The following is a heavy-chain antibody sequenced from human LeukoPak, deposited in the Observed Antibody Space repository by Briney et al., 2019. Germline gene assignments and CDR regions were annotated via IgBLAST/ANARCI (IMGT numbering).Heavy chain of an antibody. D-gene: IGHD3-10*01. CDR1: GFTFSSYA. V-gene: IGHV3-23*01. CDR2: ISGSGGST. Sequence: PGGSLRLSCAASGFTFSSYAMSWVRQAPGKGLEWVSAISGSGGSTYYADSVKGRFTISRDNSKNTLYLQMNSLRAEDTAVYYCAKGGHYYGSGSVDFDYWGQGTLVTVSS. J-gene: IGHJ4*02. CDR3: AKGGHYYGSGSVDFDY.